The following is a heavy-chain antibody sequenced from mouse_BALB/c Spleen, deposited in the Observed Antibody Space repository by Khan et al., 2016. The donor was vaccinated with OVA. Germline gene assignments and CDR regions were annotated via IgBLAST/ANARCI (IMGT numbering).Heavy chain of an antibody. V-gene: IGHV9-1*02. CDR1: GYTFTNYG. Sequence: LVESGPELKKPGETVKISCKASGYTFTNYGMNWVKQAPGKGLKWMGWINTYTGEPTYTDDFKGRFAFSLETSASTAYLQLNNLKNEDMATYFCARGASYWYFDVWGAGTTGTVSS. CDR3: ARGASYWYFDV. J-gene: IGHJ1*01. CDR2: INTYTGEP.